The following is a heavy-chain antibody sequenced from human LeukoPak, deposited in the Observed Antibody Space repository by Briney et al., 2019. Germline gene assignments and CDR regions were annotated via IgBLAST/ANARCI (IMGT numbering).Heavy chain of an antibody. CDR3: ARAGPVRDSFGGVIVWFDP. J-gene: IGHJ5*02. Sequence: ASVKVSCKASGYTFTGYYMHWVRQAPGQGLEWMGRINPKSGGTNYAQKFQGRVTMTRDTSISTAYMELSRLRSDDTAVYYCARAGPVRDSFGGVIVWFDPWGQGTLVTVSS. V-gene: IGHV1-2*06. D-gene: IGHD3-16*02. CDR2: INPKSGGT. CDR1: GYTFTGYY.